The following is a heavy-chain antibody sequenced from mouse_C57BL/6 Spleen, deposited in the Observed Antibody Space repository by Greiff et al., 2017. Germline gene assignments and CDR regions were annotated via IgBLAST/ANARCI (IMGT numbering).Heavy chain of an antibody. CDR1: GFSLTSYG. CDR2: IWGGGST. V-gene: IGHV2-9*01. Sequence: VQLVESGPGLVPPSQSLSITCTVSGFSLTSYGLDWVRQPPGKGLEWLGVIWGGGSTDYNSAFMSRLSISKDNSKSQVLYKMNSMQADDTAMYYCAKSGSSNEGYAMDYWGQGTSVTVSS. J-gene: IGHJ4*01. CDR3: AKSGSSNEGYAMDY. D-gene: IGHD1-1*01.